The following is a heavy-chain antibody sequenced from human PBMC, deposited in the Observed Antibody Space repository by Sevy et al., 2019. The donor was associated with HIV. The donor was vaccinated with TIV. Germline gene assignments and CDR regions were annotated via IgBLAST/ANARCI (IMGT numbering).Heavy chain of an antibody. CDR3: ARDAGYSTVWYPGY. D-gene: IGHD6-19*01. CDR2: PSYDGSSE. Sequence: GGSLRLSCAASAFTFSAHAMHWVRRAPGKGLEWVAAPSYDGSSEDYADSVKGRFTISRDNLKNTLYLQMHGLRPDDTAVYYCARDAGYSTVWYPGYWGQGTLVTVSS. J-gene: IGHJ4*02. CDR1: AFTFSAHA. V-gene: IGHV3-30*03.